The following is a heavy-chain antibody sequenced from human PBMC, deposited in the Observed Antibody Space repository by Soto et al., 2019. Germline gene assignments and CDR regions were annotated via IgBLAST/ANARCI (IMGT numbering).Heavy chain of an antibody. CDR1: GLGGDK. J-gene: IGHJ4*02. Sequence: EVQLVESGGGLIQPGESLTVSCAASGLGGDKLSWVRQAPGQGLEWVALTLTTGVTMYADSVKGRFTVSRDTSKTTHYLHMNSLRVEDTAVYYCARDRVGDGAYDLDYWGQGTLVTVSS. CDR2: TLTTGVT. CDR3: ARDRVGDGAYDLDY. D-gene: IGHD3-10*01. V-gene: IGHV3-53*01.